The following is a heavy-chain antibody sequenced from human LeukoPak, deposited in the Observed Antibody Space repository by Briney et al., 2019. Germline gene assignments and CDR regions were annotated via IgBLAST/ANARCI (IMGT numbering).Heavy chain of an antibody. Sequence: GGSLRLSCTASGFTFGDYAMSWVRQAPGKGLEWVGFIRSKAYGGTTEYAASVKGRFTISRDDSKSIAYLQMNSLKTEDTAVYYRTRAHLYQPYYDFWSGYHNYWGQGTLVTVSS. CDR2: IRSKAYGGTT. CDR3: TRAHLYQPYYDFWSGYHNY. D-gene: IGHD3-3*01. V-gene: IGHV3-49*04. J-gene: IGHJ4*02. CDR1: GFTFGDYA.